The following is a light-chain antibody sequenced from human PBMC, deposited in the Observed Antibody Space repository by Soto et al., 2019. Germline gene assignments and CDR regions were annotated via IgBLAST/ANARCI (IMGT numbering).Light chain of an antibody. CDR3: QQRSNWPPWT. V-gene: IGKV3-11*01. CDR2: DAS. CDR1: QSVSSY. Sequence: EIVLTQSPATLSLSPGERATLSCRASQSVSSYLAWYQQKPGQAPRLLIYDASNRATGIPARFSGSGSGTDFTITISSLEPEDFAVYYCQQRSNWPPWTFGQGTKVEI. J-gene: IGKJ1*01.